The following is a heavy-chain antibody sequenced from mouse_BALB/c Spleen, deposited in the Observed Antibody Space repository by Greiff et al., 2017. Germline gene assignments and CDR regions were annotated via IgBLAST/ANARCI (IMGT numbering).Heavy chain of an antibody. Sequence: VQLQQSGAELVKPGASVKLSCTASGFNIKDTYMHWVKQRPEQGLEWIGRIDPANGNTKYDPKFQGKATITADTSSNTAYLQLSSLTSEDTAVYYCAFKSPFITTATCDYWGQGTTLTVSS. CDR2: IDPANGNT. V-gene: IGHV14-3*02. D-gene: IGHD1-2*01. J-gene: IGHJ2*01. CDR1: GFNIKDTY. CDR3: AFKSPFITTATCDY.